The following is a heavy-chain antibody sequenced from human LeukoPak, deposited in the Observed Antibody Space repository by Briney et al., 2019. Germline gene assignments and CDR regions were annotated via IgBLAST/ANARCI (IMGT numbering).Heavy chain of an antibody. D-gene: IGHD6-13*01. CDR1: GFTFNDYV. CDR2: ISYDGYDK. V-gene: IGHV3-30-3*01. Sequence: HPGGSLRLSCAASGFTFNDYVMYWVRQTPGKRLEWVSLISYDGYDKSYADSVRGRFTISRDNSKNTLYLQLDSLRSEVTAVYYGARDFFPIVGSSWYGIGYWGQGTLVTVSS. J-gene: IGHJ4*02. CDR3: ARDFFPIVGSSWYGIGY.